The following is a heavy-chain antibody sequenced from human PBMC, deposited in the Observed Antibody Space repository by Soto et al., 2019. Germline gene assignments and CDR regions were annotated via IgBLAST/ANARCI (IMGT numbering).Heavy chain of an antibody. V-gene: IGHV1-18*01. Sequence: ASVKVSCKASGYTFTSYGISWVRQAPGQGLEWMGWISAYNGNTNYAQKPQGRITMTTDTTTSTAYMELRSLRSDDTAVYYCARDPDTAMVGYYYYYGMDVWGQGTTVTVSS. J-gene: IGHJ6*02. CDR2: ISAYNGNT. CDR1: GYTFTSYG. D-gene: IGHD5-18*01. CDR3: ARDPDTAMVGYYYYYGMDV.